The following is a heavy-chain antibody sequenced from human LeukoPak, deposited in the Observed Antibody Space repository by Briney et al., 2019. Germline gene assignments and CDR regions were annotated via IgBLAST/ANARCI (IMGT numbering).Heavy chain of an antibody. J-gene: IGHJ4*02. CDR1: GFTFSSYY. CDR2: ISGSGGTI. D-gene: IGHD6-19*01. V-gene: IGHV3-23*01. CDR3: AKHSLISVHSSGRIWEY. Sequence: GGSLRLSCTASGFTFSSYYMSWVRQAPGKGLEWVSGISGSGGTIYYADSVRGQFTISRDNSRNTLYLQMNSLRAEDTALYYCAKHSLISVHSSGRIWEYWGQGTLVTVSS.